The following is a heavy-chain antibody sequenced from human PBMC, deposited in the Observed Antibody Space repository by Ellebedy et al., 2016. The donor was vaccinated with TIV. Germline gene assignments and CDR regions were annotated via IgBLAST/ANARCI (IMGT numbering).Heavy chain of an antibody. CDR3: ARDYGGHSYDS. CDR2: IHVTGSH. J-gene: IGHJ4*02. CDR1: SGSINTYY. Sequence: MPSETLSLTCNVSSGSINTYYWSWIRQSAGKGLEWIGLIHVTGSHNYKPSLKNRVSMSVDASTNQVSLRLSSVTAADTAVYYRARDYGGHSYDSWGQGTLVTVSS. D-gene: IGHD4-23*01. V-gene: IGHV4-4*07.